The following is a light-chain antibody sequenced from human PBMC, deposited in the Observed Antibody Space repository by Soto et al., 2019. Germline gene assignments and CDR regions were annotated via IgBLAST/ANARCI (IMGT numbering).Light chain of an antibody. CDR1: SSDVGNYNA. J-gene: IGLJ3*02. CDR3: SSLTRSDTWV. Sequence: QSVLTQPASVSGSPGQSITISCTGGSSDVGNYNAVSWYRQHPGKAPQLMIYEVSKRPSGASNRFSGSKSGNTASLTISGLQAEDEADYFCSSLTRSDTWVIGGGTKVTVL. V-gene: IGLV2-14*02. CDR2: EVS.